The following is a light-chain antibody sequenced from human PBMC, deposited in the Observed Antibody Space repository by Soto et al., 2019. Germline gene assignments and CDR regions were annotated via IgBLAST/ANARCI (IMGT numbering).Light chain of an antibody. Sequence: EIVLTHSPCTLSLSPWERATLSFVSIQSVSNREIAWYQQIPGQAPRLLIFDASNRSTGIPARFSGSGSGTDFTLTISSLEPEDFAVYYCQQRSNLPFTFGGGTKVDIK. J-gene: IGKJ4*01. CDR1: QSVSNRE. CDR2: DAS. CDR3: QQRSNLPFT. V-gene: IGKV3-11*01.